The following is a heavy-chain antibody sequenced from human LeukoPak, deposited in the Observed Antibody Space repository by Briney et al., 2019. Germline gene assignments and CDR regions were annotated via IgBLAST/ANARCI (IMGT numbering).Heavy chain of an antibody. J-gene: IGHJ4*02. V-gene: IGHV4-34*01. CDR2: INHSGNA. Sequence: PSETLSLTCAVSGGSFSGYYWTWIRQPPGKGLEWIGEINHSGNANYNPSLKSRVTISLDVSENHFSLKLTSVTAADTAVYYCAGGQGTWPPHGGKGTLVPVS. CDR1: GGSFSGYY. D-gene: IGHD1-1*01. CDR3: AGGQGTWPPH.